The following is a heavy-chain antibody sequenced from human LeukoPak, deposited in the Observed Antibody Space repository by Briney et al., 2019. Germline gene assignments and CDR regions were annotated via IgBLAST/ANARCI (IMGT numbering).Heavy chain of an antibody. CDR3: ARGYYYDSSGPHFDY. D-gene: IGHD3-22*01. J-gene: IGHJ4*02. CDR1: GYTFTGYC. Sequence: ASVKVSCKASGYTFTGYCMHWVRQAPGQGLEGMGWINPNSGGTNYAQKFQGRVTMTRDTSISTAYMELSRLRSDDTAVYYCARGYYYDSSGPHFDYWGQGTLVTVSS. V-gene: IGHV1-2*02. CDR2: INPNSGGT.